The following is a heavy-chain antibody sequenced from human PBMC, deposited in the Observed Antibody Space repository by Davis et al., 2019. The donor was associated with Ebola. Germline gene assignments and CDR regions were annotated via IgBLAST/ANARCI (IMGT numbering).Heavy chain of an antibody. J-gene: IGHJ3*02. CDR3: TTPGGQDSGYDVFDI. CDR1: GYTFTSYD. CDR2: MNPNSGNT. Sequence: ASVKVSCKASGYTFTSYDINWVRQATGQGLEWMGWMNPNSGNTGYAQKFQGRVTMTRNTSISTAYMELSSLRSEDTAVYYCTTPGGQDSGYDVFDIWGQGAMVTVSS. V-gene: IGHV1-8*01. D-gene: IGHD5-12*01.